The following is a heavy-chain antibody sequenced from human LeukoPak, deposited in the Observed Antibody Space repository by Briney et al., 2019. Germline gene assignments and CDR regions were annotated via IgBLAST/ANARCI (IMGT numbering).Heavy chain of an antibody. CDR1: GGTFSSYA. D-gene: IGHD3-9*01. V-gene: IGHV1-69*13. CDR2: IIPIFGTA. J-gene: IGHJ4*02. CDR3: AREPRLRYFDWLPNYFDY. Sequence: SVKVSCKASGGTFSSYAISWVRQAPGQGLEWMGGIIPIFGTANYAQKFQGRVTITADESTSTAYMELSSPRSEDTAVYYCAREPRLRYFDWLPNYFDYWGQGTLVTVSS.